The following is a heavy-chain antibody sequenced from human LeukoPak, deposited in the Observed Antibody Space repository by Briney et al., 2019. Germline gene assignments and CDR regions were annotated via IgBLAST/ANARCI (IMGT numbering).Heavy chain of an antibody. CDR3: TGDSDLQPRNGFDM. D-gene: IGHD1-14*01. V-gene: IGHV3-23*01. Sequence: PGGSLRLSCAASGFTFSSYAMSWVRQAPGKGLEWVSILSGDGARTYYSGSVKGRFTISRDLSKNTLYLQMISLKPEDTAVYYCTGDSDLQPRNGFDMWGQGTVATVSS. J-gene: IGHJ3*02. CDR1: GFTFSSYA. CDR2: LSGDGART.